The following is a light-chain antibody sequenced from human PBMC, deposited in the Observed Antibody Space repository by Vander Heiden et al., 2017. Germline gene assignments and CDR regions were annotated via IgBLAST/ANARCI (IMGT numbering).Light chain of an antibody. CDR3: QQYNNWPPHT. CDR1: QSVSSN. Sequence: EIVMTQSPANLSVSPGERATLSCRASQSVSSNLAWYQQKPGQAPRLLIYGASTRATGIPARFSGSGSGTEFTLTISSLQSEDFAVYYCQQYNNWPPHTFGQGTKLEIK. CDR2: GAS. J-gene: IGKJ2*01. V-gene: IGKV3-15*01.